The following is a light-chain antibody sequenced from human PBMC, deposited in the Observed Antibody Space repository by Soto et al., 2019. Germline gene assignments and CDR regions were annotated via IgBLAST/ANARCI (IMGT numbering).Light chain of an antibody. Sequence: DIQMTQSPSTLSGSVGHRVTITCRATQTISSWLAWYQQKPGKAPKLMIYKASTLTSGVPSRFSGSGSGTEFTLTISSLPPDDFATYYCQHYNSYSEAFGQGTKVDIK. J-gene: IGKJ1*01. V-gene: IGKV1-5*03. CDR3: QHYNSYSEA. CDR1: QTISSW. CDR2: KAS.